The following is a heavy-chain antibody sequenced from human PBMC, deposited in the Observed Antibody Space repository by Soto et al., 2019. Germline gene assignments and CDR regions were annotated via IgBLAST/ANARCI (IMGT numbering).Heavy chain of an antibody. V-gene: IGHV3-30-3*01. D-gene: IGHD3-3*02. CDR2: ISYDGTNK. Sequence: VVSRRRSCSSSVVIFMISPIHWVLQAPVKWPEWVALISYDGTNKFYADSVKGLFTISRDNSKSTLYLQVDSLRPEDAAVYYCERDPKTYGRKHWEFNSLECWGQRTLVTVSS. CDR3: ERDPKTYGRKHWEFNSLEC. CDR1: VVIFMISP. J-gene: IGHJ4*02.